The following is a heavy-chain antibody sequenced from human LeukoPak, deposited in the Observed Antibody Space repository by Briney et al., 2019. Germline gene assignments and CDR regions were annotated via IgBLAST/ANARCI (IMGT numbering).Heavy chain of an antibody. V-gene: IGHV4-39*01. Sequence: PSATLSLTCTVSGGSISSTYDHWDWIRQPPGKGLEWMGSIRYSGTTYYNPSLKGRVTIFVDTSNNQFSLRLRSVTAADTAVYYCARRLHYFDYWGQGSLVTVSS. CDR2: IRYSGTT. CDR1: GGSISSTYDH. CDR3: ARRLHYFDY. J-gene: IGHJ4*02. D-gene: IGHD2-21*02.